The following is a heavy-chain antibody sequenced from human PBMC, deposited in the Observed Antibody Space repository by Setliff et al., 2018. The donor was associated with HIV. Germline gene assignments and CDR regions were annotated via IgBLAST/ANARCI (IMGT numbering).Heavy chain of an antibody. D-gene: IGHD6-19*01. J-gene: IGHJ5*01. V-gene: IGHV4-34*01. CDR2: INHKGST. Sequence: SETLSLTCAVFRGSFSGYYWTWIRQAPGKGLEWIGDINHKGSTNYKSSLKSRVTISMDTSKNQFSLKLTSVTAADTVVYFCARRQWLAANFDSWGQGTLVTVPS. CDR1: RGSFSGYY. CDR3: ARRQWLAANFDS.